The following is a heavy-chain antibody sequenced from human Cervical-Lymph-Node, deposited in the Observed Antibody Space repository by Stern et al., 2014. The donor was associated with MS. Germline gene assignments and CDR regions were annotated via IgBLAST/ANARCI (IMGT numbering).Heavy chain of an antibody. D-gene: IGHD1-1*01. CDR1: GDTFTNFA. J-gene: IGHJ6*02. V-gene: IGHV1-69*19. CDR2: IIPLFGTT. Sequence: VHLVESGAEVKKPGSSVTVSCKTSGDTFTNFAISWVRQAPGQGLEWMGGIIPLFGTTHYAQDFQGRVTITADQSTGTVYLGLSSLRSEDTAIYYCARDNDDNGMDVWGQGTTITVSS. CDR3: ARDNDDNGMDV.